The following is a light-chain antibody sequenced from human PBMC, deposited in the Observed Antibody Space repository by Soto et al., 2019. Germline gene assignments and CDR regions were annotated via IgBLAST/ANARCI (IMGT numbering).Light chain of an antibody. Sequence: EIVLTQSPGTLSMSPGERATLSCRASQSVSSSYLAWYQQKPGQAPRLLIYGASSRATGIPDRFSGSGSGTDFTLTITTLEPEYFAVYYCQQYGSSLRMYTFGLGTKLEIK. CDR3: QQYGSSLRMYT. J-gene: IGKJ2*01. V-gene: IGKV3-20*01. CDR2: GAS. CDR1: QSVSSSY.